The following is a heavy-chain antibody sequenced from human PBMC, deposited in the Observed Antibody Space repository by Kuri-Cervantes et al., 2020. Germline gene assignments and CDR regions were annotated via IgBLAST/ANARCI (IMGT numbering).Heavy chain of an antibody. Sequence: SETLSLTCTVSGGSISSSTYYWGWIRQPPGKGLEWIGNIYYSGSTYYNPSLKGRVTISVDTSKNQFSLKLSSVTVADTAVYYCASRGAGSVGSGNSGAYWGQGTLVTVSS. CDR1: GGSISSSTYY. CDR3: ASRGAGSVGSGNSGAY. CDR2: IYYSGST. J-gene: IGHJ4*02. D-gene: IGHD2-15*01. V-gene: IGHV4-39*07.